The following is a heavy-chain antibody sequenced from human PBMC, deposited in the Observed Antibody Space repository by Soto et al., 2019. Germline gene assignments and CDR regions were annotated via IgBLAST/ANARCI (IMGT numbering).Heavy chain of an antibody. CDR1: GGSISSSSYY. CDR3: ARRTDYYGMDV. V-gene: IGHV4-39*01. CDR2: IYYSGST. J-gene: IGHJ6*02. Sequence: QLQLQESGPGLVKPSETLSLTCTVSGGSISSSSYYWGWIRQPPGKGLEWIGSIYYSGSTYYNPSLKSRVTISVDTSKNQFSRKLSSVTAADTAVYYCARRTDYYGMDVWGQGTTVTVSS.